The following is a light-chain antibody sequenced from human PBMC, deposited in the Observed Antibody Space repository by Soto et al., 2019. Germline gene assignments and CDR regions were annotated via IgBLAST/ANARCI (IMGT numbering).Light chain of an antibody. CDR1: SSDIGGYDH. V-gene: IGLV2-14*01. CDR3: NSYTTSSSLYV. J-gene: IGLJ1*01. Sequence: QSVLTQPASLSGSPGQSITIPCTGTSSDIGGYDHVSWYQQHPGKAPKLMVYDVSNRPSGVSDRFSGSKSANTASLTISGLQAEDEADYYCNSYTTSSSLYVFGTGTKVTVL. CDR2: DVS.